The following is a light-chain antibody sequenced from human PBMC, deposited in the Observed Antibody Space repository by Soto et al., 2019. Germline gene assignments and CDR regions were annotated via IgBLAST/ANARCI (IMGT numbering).Light chain of an antibody. Sequence: EIVLTQSPGTLSLSPGERATLSCRASQSVSSSYLAWYQQKPGQAPRLLIYGASSRATGIPDRFSGSGSGTDFTLPISRLEPEDFAVYYCQQYGSSPLFTLGPGTKVDIK. CDR2: GAS. V-gene: IGKV3-20*01. J-gene: IGKJ3*01. CDR1: QSVSSSY. CDR3: QQYGSSPLFT.